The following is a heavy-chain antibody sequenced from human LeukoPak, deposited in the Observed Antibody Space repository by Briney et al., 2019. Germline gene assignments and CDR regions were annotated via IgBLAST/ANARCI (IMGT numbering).Heavy chain of an antibody. CDR3: ARVISSSWYFVSTFCGSGFDP. D-gene: IGHD6-13*01. V-gene: IGHV1-18*01. Sequence: ASVKVSCKASGYTFTSYGISWVRQAPGQGLEWMGWVSAYNGNTNYAQKLQGRVTMTRNTSISTAYMELSSLRSEDTAVYYCARVISSSWYFVSTFCGSGFDPWGQGTLVTVSS. CDR1: GYTFTSYG. CDR2: VSAYNGNT. J-gene: IGHJ5*02.